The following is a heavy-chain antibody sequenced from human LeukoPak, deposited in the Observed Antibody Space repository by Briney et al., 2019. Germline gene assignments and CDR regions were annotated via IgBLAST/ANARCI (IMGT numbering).Heavy chain of an antibody. CDR3: AKVSHYDRGAFDI. V-gene: IGHV3-9*01. Sequence: GGSLRLSCAASGFTFDDYAMHWVRQAPGEGLEWVSGISWNSGSIGYADSVKGRFTISRDNAKNSLYLQMNSLRAEDTALYYCAKVSHYDRGAFDIWGQGTMVTVSS. CDR1: GFTFDDYA. CDR2: ISWNSGSI. D-gene: IGHD3-22*01. J-gene: IGHJ3*02.